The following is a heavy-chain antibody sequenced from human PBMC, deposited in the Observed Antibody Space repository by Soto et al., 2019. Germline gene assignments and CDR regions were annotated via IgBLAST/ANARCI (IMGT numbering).Heavy chain of an antibody. D-gene: IGHD1-26*01. J-gene: IGHJ4*02. CDR2: IFYSGST. CDR3: AREGGIVGATAADY. V-gene: IGHV4-31*03. Sequence: QVQLQESGPGLVKSSQTLSLTCTVSGGSLSSGGYYWSWIRQHPGKGLEWIGYIFYSGSTYYNPSLKSRVTISVDTSKNQFSLKLSSVTAADTAVYYCAREGGIVGATAADYWGQGTLVTVSS. CDR1: GGSLSSGGYY.